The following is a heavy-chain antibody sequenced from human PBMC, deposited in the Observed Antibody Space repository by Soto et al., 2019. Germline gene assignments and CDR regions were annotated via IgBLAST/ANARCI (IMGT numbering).Heavy chain of an antibody. CDR1: GFTFRSYG. D-gene: IGHD6-6*01. CDR3: ARGPAQYSSWYYFDY. J-gene: IGHJ4*02. CDR2: ISSSSSYI. Sequence: GGSLRLSCAASGFTFRSYGMHWVRQAPGKGLEWVSSISSSSSYIYYADSVKGRFTISRDNAKNSLYLQMNSLRAEDTAVYYCARGPAQYSSWYYFDYWGQGTLVTVSS. V-gene: IGHV3-21*04.